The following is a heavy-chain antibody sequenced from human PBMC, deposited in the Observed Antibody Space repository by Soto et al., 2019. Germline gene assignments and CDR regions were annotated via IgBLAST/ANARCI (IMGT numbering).Heavy chain of an antibody. CDR1: GFTFSNAW. V-gene: IGHV3-15*01. D-gene: IGHD5-18*01. J-gene: IGHJ4*02. CDR3: SKRNWGAADTLADQAMVPFAY. Sequence: GVSLRLSCAASGFTFSNAWMSWVRQAPGKGLEWVGRIKSKTDGGTTDYAAPVKGRFTIYRDDSKNTLQLQMNSLTTADTAVYYSSKRNWGAADTLADQAMVPFAYWGQGTLVTGLL. CDR2: IKSKTDGGTT.